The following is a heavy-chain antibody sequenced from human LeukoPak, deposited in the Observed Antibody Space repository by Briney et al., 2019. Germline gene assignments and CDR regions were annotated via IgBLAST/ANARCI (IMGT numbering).Heavy chain of an antibody. Sequence: ASVKVSCKASGDTFSSYAISWVRQAPGQGREWMGGIFPLFDIANYAQKFQGRVRITADESTSTAYTELSRLRSEDTSMYYCARAYSSGWNASSFEAWGQGTLVTVSS. J-gene: IGHJ5*01. CDR3: ARAYSSGWNASSFEA. CDR1: GDTFSSYA. V-gene: IGHV1-69*13. D-gene: IGHD6-19*01. CDR2: IFPLFDIA.